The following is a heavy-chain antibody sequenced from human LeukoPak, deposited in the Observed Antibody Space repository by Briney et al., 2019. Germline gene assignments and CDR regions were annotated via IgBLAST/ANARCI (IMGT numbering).Heavy chain of an antibody. CDR3: ARGTYYYDSSGYSEGEGFDY. D-gene: IGHD3-22*01. Sequence: PGGSLRLSCAASGFTFSSYSMNWVRQAPGKGLEWVSYISSSSSTIYYADSVKGRFTISRDNAKNSLYLQMNSLRAEDTAVYYCARGTYYYDSSGYSEGEGFDYWGQGTLVTVSS. V-gene: IGHV3-48*01. CDR1: GFTFSSYS. CDR2: ISSSSSTI. J-gene: IGHJ4*02.